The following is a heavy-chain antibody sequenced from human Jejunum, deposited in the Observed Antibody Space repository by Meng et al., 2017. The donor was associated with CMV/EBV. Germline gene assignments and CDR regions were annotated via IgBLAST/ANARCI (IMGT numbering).Heavy chain of an antibody. CDR2: IEHDGSNK. V-gene: IGHV3-30*02. J-gene: IGHJ4*02. CDR3: AKDVGY. Sequence: QVQVVGSGGGGVQPGGSLRLSCAASGFTFSNYGIHWVRQAPGKGLEWVAFIEHDGSNKYYADSVKGRFTISRDNSKNTLYLQMNSLRVEDTAVYYCAKDVGYWGQGTLVTVSS. CDR1: GFTFSNYG. D-gene: IGHD1-26*01.